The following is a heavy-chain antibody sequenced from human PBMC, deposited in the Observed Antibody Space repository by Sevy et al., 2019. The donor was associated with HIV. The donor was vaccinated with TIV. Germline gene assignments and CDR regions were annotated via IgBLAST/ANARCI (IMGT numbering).Heavy chain of an antibody. J-gene: IGHJ3*02. CDR1: GFTVSSNY. CDR2: IYSGGST. D-gene: IGHD2-15*01. V-gene: IGHV3-53*01. CDR3: ARAANRYCSGGSCYQHAFDI. Sequence: GGSLRLSCAASGFTVSSNYMSWVRQAPGKGLEWVSVIYSGGSTYYADSVKGRFTISRDNSKNTLYLQMNSLRAEATAVYYCARAANRYCSGGSCYQHAFDIWGQGTMVTVSS.